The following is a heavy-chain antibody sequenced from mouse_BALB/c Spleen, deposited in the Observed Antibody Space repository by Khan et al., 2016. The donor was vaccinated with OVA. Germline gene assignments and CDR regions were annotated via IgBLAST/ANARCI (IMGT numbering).Heavy chain of an antibody. V-gene: IGHV5-12*02. Sequence: EVELVESGGGFMQPGGSLKLSCATSGFTFTDYYMYWVRQTPEKRLEWVAHISNRGTTTYYSDTLRGRFPISRDTAKNTLYLQMSRLKSEDTAIYDWAREGDDGGLAYWGQGTLVTVSA. CDR2: ISNRGTTT. D-gene: IGHD2-3*01. J-gene: IGHJ3*01. CDR3: AREGDDGGLAY. CDR1: GFTFTDYY.